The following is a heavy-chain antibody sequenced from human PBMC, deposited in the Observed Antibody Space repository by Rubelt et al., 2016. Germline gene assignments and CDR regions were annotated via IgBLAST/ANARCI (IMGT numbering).Heavy chain of an antibody. V-gene: IGHV1-69*04. CDR1: GGTFSNFA. D-gene: IGHD3-3*02. Sequence: QVQLVQSGAEVKKPGSSVMVSCKASGGTFSNFAITWVRQAPGQGLEWMGRIIPILGIVNYEQKFQGRITITADKSTTTAYMELSSLRSDDTAVYYCAREISLTVWGQGTLVTVSS. J-gene: IGHJ4*02. CDR2: IIPILGIV. CDR3: AREISLTV.